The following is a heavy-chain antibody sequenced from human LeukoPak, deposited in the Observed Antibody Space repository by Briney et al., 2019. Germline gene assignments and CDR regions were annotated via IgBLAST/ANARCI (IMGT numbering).Heavy chain of an antibody. CDR1: WDSVSSNSVT. D-gene: IGHD2-2*01. Sequence: SQTLSLTCAISWDSVSSNSVTWNWIRQSRSRGLEWLGRTYYRSTWYNDYAVSVRGRITVNPDTSKNQFSLHLNSVTPEDTAVYYCARRLTQYDCFDPWGQGILVTVSS. CDR2: TYYRSTWYN. J-gene: IGHJ5*02. V-gene: IGHV6-1*01. CDR3: ARRLTQYDCFDP.